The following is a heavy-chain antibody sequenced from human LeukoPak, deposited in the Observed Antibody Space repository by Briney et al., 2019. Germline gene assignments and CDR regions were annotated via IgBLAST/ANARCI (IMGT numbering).Heavy chain of an antibody. CDR1: GFIFTNYY. Sequence: GGSLRLSCAVSGFIFTNYYMSWVRQALGKGLEWVVNIKQDGSEKFYVDSVRGRFTISRDNAKNSLYLQMDSLRAEDTALYYCARDEGGAYIYFWGQGTLVTVSS. CDR2: IKQDGSEK. CDR3: ARDEGGAYIYF. D-gene: IGHD1-26*01. V-gene: IGHV3-7*01. J-gene: IGHJ4*02.